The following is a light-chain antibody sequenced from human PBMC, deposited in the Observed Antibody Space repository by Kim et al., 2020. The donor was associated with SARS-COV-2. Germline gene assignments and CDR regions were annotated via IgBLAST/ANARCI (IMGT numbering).Light chain of an antibody. CDR1: QTVNNY. J-gene: IGKJ4*01. CDR3: QQYAGSPLSAT. CDR2: GAS. V-gene: IGKV3-20*01. Sequence: PREKATLSCRASQTVNNYLAWYQQKPGQAPRLLIYGASSRATGIPDRFSGSGSGTDFTLTISRLEPEDFAVFYCQQYAGSPLSATFGGGTKVDIK.